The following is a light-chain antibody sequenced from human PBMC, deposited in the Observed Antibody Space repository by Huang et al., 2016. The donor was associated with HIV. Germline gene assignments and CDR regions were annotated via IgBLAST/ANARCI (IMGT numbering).Light chain of an antibody. Sequence: DIQMTQSPSTLSASVGARVTITGRASQSLSSWLAWYHQKPGKAPNLLIYKASSFESGVPSMFSSSGSGTEFTLTISSRQPDDFATYYCQQYNSYPYTFGQGTKLEIK. J-gene: IGKJ2*01. CDR3: QQYNSYPYT. CDR2: KAS. CDR1: QSLSSW. V-gene: IGKV1-5*03.